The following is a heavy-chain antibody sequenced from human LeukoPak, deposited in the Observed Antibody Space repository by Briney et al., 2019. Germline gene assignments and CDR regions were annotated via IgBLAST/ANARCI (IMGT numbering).Heavy chain of an antibody. Sequence: GALRLSCAASGFPFSSNWMAWVRQAPGKGLEWVASIKQDGGETFYVDPVKGRFTISRDNTKNSLYLQMNSLRAEDTAVYYCTREDHSNYNYWGQGTLVTVSS. CDR1: GFPFSSNW. CDR3: TREDHSNYNY. V-gene: IGHV3-7*01. D-gene: IGHD4-11*01. CDR2: IKQDGGET. J-gene: IGHJ4*02.